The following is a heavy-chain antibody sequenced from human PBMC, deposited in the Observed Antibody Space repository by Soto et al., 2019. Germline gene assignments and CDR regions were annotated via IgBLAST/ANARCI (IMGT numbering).Heavy chain of an antibody. CDR1: VGSFSGYY. J-gene: IGHJ4*02. V-gene: IGHV4-34*01. D-gene: IGHD1-20*01. Sequence: QVQLQQWGAGLLKPSETLSLTCAVYVGSFSGYYWSWIRQPPGQGLEWIGEINPSGSTNYNPSLKSRVTISVDTSKNQFSLKLNSVTAADTAVYYCARGGIDWGQGTLVTVSS. CDR2: INPSGST. CDR3: ARGGID.